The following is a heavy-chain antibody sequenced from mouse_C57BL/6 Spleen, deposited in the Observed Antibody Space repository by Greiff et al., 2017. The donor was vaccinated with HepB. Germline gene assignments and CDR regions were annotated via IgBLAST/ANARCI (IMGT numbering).Heavy chain of an antibody. CDR1: GYAFSSSW. CDR2: IYPGDGDT. J-gene: IGHJ4*01. V-gene: IGHV1-82*01. CDR3: AVVATWDYAMDY. D-gene: IGHD1-1*01. Sequence: LQESGPELVKPGASVKISCKASGYAFSSSWMNWVKQRPGKGLEWIGRIYPGDGDTNYNGKFKGKATLTADKSSSTAYMQLSSLTSEDSAVYFWAVVATWDYAMDYWGQGTSVTVSS.